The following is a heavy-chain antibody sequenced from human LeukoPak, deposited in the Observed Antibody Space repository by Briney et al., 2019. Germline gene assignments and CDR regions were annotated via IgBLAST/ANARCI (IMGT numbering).Heavy chain of an antibody. J-gene: IGHJ4*02. CDR2: ISTYSGNT. V-gene: IGHV1-18*01. CDR1: GYTFTSYG. CDR3: AREGPLYSSGWYYFDY. D-gene: IGHD6-19*01. Sequence: EASVKVSCKASGYTFTSYGISWVRQAPGQGLEWMGWISTYSGNTNYAQKLQGRVTMTTDTSTSTAYMELRSLRSDDTAVYYCAREGPLYSSGWYYFDYWGQGTLVTVSS.